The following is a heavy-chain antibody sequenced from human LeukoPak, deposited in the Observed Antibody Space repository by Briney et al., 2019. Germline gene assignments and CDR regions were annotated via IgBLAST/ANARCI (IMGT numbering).Heavy chain of an antibody. D-gene: IGHD2-15*01. J-gene: IGHJ4*02. CDR2: TYYRSKWFN. Sequence: SQTLSLTCAISGDSVPSNSAAWNWIRQSPSSGLEWLGRTYYRSKWFNDYAVSVKSRITIKPDISKNQFSLQLNSVTPEDTAVYYCAREAPGFCSGGSCLFYFDGWGQGSRVTVSS. CDR3: AREAPGFCSGGSCLFYFDG. V-gene: IGHV6-1*01. CDR1: GDSVPSNSAA.